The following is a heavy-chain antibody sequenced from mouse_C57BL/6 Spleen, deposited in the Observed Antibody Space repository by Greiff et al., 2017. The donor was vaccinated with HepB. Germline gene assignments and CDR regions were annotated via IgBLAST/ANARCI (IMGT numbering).Heavy chain of an antibody. CDR1: GFNIKDDY. Sequence: VQLKESGAELVRPGASVKLSCTASGFNIKDDYMHWVKQRPEQGLEWIGWIDPENGDTEYASKFQGKATITADTSSNTAYLQLSSLTSEDTAVYYCTTWNYYGTWFAYWGQGTLVTVSA. CDR2: IDPENGDT. D-gene: IGHD1-1*01. J-gene: IGHJ3*01. CDR3: TTWNYYGTWFAY. V-gene: IGHV14-4*01.